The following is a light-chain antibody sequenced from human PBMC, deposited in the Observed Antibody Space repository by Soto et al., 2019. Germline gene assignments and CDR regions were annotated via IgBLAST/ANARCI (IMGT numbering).Light chain of an antibody. Sequence: IQMTHSPSTLSASVGDRVTITCRASQSISTWLAWYQQEPGKAPKLLIHKASSLQSGVPSRFSGSGSGTDFTLTISSLHPDDFATYYCQQYNSYSPTFGQGTKVDIK. CDR2: KAS. J-gene: IGKJ1*01. CDR3: QQYNSYSPT. CDR1: QSISTW. V-gene: IGKV1-5*03.